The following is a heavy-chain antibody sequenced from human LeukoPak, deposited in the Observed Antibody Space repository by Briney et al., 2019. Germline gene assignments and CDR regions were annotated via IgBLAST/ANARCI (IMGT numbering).Heavy chain of an antibody. CDR2: ISYDGSNK. V-gene: IGHV3-30*04. J-gene: IGHJ4*02. D-gene: IGHD6-13*01. CDR3: ARDGGSHSSWYYYKKPLDY. CDR1: GFTFSSYA. Sequence: PGGSLRLSCAASGFTFSSYAMHWVRQAPGKGLEWVAVISYDGSNKYYADSVKGRFTISRDNSKNTLYLQMNSLRAEDTAVYYCARDGGSHSSWYYYKKPLDYWGQGTLVTVSS.